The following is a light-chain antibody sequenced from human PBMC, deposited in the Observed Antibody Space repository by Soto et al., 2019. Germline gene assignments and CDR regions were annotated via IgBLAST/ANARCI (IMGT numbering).Light chain of an antibody. J-gene: IGKJ2*01. Sequence: IVLTQSPGTLSLSPGDRATLSCRASQSFTSDYLAWYQQKPGEPARLLIYGASNRPTAIADRFNGSGSATDFTLTISRVDPEDFAVYYCQKYGSSPYTFGQGTRLDI. V-gene: IGKV3-20*01. CDR3: QKYGSSPYT. CDR2: GAS. CDR1: QSFTSDY.